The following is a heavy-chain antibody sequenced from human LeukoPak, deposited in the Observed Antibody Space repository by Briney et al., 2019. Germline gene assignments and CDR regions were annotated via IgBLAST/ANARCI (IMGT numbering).Heavy chain of an antibody. J-gene: IGHJ3*02. CDR1: GHTFTGYY. D-gene: IGHD3-10*01. CDR3: ARVRGVRSFAAFDI. CDR2: INPNSGGT. Sequence: ASVKVSCKASGHTFTGYYMHWVRQAPGQGLEWMGWINPNSGGTNYAQKFQGRVTMTRDTSVSTAYMELSRLRSDDTAVYYCARVRGVRSFAAFDIWGQGTMVTVSS. V-gene: IGHV1-2*02.